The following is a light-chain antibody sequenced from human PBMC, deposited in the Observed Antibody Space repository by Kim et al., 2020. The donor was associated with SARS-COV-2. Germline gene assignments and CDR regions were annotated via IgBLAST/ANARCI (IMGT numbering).Light chain of an antibody. CDR3: QQSYDWPPLT. Sequence: FPGERATLSCRASQTINNKLVWYQQKPGQAPRRLIYDATTRATGVPARFIGSGSETDFTLTISSLQSEDFAVYYCQQSYDWPPLTFGQGTKVDIK. J-gene: IGKJ1*01. CDR2: DAT. CDR1: QTINNK. V-gene: IGKV3-15*01.